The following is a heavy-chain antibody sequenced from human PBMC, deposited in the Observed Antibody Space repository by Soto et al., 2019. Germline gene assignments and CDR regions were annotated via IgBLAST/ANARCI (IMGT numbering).Heavy chain of an antibody. Sequence: EVQLVESGGGLVQPGRSLRLSCAASGFTVSSNYMSWVRQAPGKGLEWVSVIYSGGSTYYADSVKGRFTISRDSSKNTLYLQMNSLRVEDTAVYYYARAPTNVSAWGQGTLVTVSS. V-gene: IGHV3-66*01. CDR3: ARAPTNVSA. CDR1: GFTVSSNY. D-gene: IGHD6-25*01. J-gene: IGHJ4*02. CDR2: IYSGGST.